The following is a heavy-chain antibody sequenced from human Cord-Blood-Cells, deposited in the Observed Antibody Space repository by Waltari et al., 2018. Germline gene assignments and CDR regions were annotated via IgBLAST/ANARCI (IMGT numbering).Heavy chain of an antibody. CDR2: IKQDGSEK. Sequence: EVQLLESGGGLVQPGGSLRLPCAAPGFTFSSYWLSWVRQAPGKGLEWVANIKQDGSEKYYVDSVKGRFTISRDNAKNSLYLQMNSLRAEDTAVYYCARGAQKLGLFDYWGQGTLVTVSS. CDR1: GFTFSSYW. D-gene: IGHD6-13*01. CDR3: ARGAQKLGLFDY. V-gene: IGHV3-7*01. J-gene: IGHJ4*02.